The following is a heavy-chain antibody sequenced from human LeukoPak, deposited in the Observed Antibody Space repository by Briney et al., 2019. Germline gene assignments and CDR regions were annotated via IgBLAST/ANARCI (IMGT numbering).Heavy chain of an antibody. Sequence: SVKVSCKASGGTFSRYAISWVRQAPGQGLEWMGGIIPIFGTANYAQKFQGRVTITADESTSTAYMELSSLRSEDTAVYYCAREGGGYSSYQSMDVWGKGTTVTVSS. CDR1: GGTFSRYA. D-gene: IGHD5-18*01. CDR2: IIPIFGTA. J-gene: IGHJ6*04. V-gene: IGHV1-69*01. CDR3: AREGGGYSSYQSMDV.